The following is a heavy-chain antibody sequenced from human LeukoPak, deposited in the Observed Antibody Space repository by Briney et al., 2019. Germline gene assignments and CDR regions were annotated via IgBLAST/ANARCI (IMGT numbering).Heavy chain of an antibody. CDR1: GFTLSSYG. V-gene: IGHV3-30*18. J-gene: IGHJ4*02. CDR2: ISHDGDTE. CDR3: AKDRGRTFGGWFDY. D-gene: IGHD6-19*01. Sequence: PGGTLRLSCAASGFTLSSYGIHWVRQAPGKGLEWVAGISHDGDTEYYADSVKGRFTISRDNSKNTLYLQMSSLRAEDTAMYYCAKDRGRTFGGWFDYWGQGTLVTLST.